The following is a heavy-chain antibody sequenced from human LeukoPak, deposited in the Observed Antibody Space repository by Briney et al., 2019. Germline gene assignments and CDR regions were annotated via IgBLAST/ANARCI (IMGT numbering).Heavy chain of an antibody. CDR1: GFTFSSYG. J-gene: IGHJ5*02. CDR3: ARVLGDSGWYLGWFDP. Sequence: GGSLRLSCAASGFTFSSYGMHWVRQAPGKGLEWVAVIWYDGSDKYYADSVKGRFTISRDNSKSTLYLQMNSLRVEDTAVYYCARVLGDSGWYLGWFDPWGQGTLVTVSS. CDR2: IWYDGSDK. V-gene: IGHV3-33*01. D-gene: IGHD6-19*01.